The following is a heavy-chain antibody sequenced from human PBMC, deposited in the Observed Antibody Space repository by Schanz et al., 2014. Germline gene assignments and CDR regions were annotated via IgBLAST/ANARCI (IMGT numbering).Heavy chain of an antibody. D-gene: IGHD3-10*01. V-gene: IGHV1-46*03. J-gene: IGHJ4*02. CDR2: INPIGGST. CDR1: GYTFTNFF. Sequence: QVHLVQSGAEVHKPGASLKISCKASGYTFTNFFLHWVRQAPGQGLEWMGIINPIGGSTTYAQKFRGAVTLTTDTATDTAYLELTSLRSEDTAVYYCARGSPENMIRGELDYGGQGTLVTVSS. CDR3: ARGSPENMIRGELDY.